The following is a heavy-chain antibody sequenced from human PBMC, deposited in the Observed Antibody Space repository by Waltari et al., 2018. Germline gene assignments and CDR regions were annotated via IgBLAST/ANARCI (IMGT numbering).Heavy chain of an antibody. Sequence: QVQLQESGPGLVRPSETLSLTCTVPGGSISSYSWSWIRQPAGKGLAWIGRIYTSGSTYSNPPLKSRVTMSVDTAKNQFSLKLSSVTAADTAVYYCAREEQQLVLFGDWGQGTLVTVSS. D-gene: IGHD6-13*01. CDR3: AREEQQLVLFGD. J-gene: IGHJ4*02. V-gene: IGHV4-4*07. CDR1: GGSISSYS. CDR2: IYTSGST.